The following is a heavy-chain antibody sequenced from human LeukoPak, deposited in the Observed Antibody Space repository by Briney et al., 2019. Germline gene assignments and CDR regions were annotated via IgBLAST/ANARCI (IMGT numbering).Heavy chain of an antibody. CDR1: GYTLTELS. Sequence: ASVKVSCKVSGYTLTELSMHWVRQAPGKGLEWMGGFDPEDGETIYAQKFQGRVTMTEDTSTDTAYMELSSLRSEDTAVYYCATLITGTIEHDYWGQGTLVTVSS. D-gene: IGHD1-7*01. CDR2: FDPEDGET. CDR3: ATLITGTIEHDY. J-gene: IGHJ4*02. V-gene: IGHV1-24*01.